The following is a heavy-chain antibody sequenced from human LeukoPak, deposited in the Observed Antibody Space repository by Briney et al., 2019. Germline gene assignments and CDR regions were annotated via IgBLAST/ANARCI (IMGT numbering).Heavy chain of an antibody. CDR2: FSSSSSYI. J-gene: IGHJ4*02. V-gene: IGHV3-21*01. CDR3: ARDLSVWGSYRTVFDY. D-gene: IGHD3-16*02. Sequence: GGPLRLSCAASGFTFRSYRMTWFRKAPGKGLERFSSFSSSSSYIYYADSVKGRFTISRDNAKNSLYLQMNSLRAEDTAVYYCARDLSVWGSYRTVFDYWGQGTLVTVSS. CDR1: GFTFRSYR.